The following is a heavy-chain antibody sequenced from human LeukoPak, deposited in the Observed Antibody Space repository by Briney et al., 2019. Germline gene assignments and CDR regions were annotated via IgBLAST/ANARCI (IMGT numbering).Heavy chain of an antibody. CDR2: ISYDGSNK. CDR1: GFTFSSYG. CDR3: AKDRQLWLLGYYFDY. V-gene: IGHV3-30*18. J-gene: IGHJ4*02. D-gene: IGHD5-18*01. Sequence: GGSLRLPCAASGFTFSSYGMHWVRQAPGKGLEWVAVISYDGSNKYYADSVKGRFTISRDNSKNTLYLQMNSLRAEDTAVYYCAKDRQLWLLGYYFDYWGQGTLVTVSS.